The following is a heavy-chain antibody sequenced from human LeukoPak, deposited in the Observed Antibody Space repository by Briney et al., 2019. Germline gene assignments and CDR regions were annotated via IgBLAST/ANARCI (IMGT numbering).Heavy chain of an antibody. CDR2: INHSGST. V-gene: IGHV4-34*01. CDR3: ARGLPSLGDY. CDR1: GGSFSGYY. J-gene: IGHJ4*02. Sequence: PSETLSLTCAVYGGSFSGYYWSWIRQPPGKGLEWIGEINHSGSTNYNPSLKSRVTISVDTSKNQFSLKLSSVTAAVTAVYYCARGLPSLGDYWGQGTLVTVSS. D-gene: IGHD3-16*01.